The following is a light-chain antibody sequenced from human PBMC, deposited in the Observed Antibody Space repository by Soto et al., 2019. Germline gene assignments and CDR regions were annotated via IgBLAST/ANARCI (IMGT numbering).Light chain of an antibody. Sequence: DLQMTQSPSSLSVSVGDRVTITCRASQSLDDWLAWYQQKPGTAPKLLIYRASKLDSGVPSRFSGSGSGTEFTLTISSLQPEDFATYYCQQYKSYSVTFGGGTKVEIK. CDR1: QSLDDW. J-gene: IGKJ4*01. CDR2: RAS. V-gene: IGKV1-5*03. CDR3: QQYKSYSVT.